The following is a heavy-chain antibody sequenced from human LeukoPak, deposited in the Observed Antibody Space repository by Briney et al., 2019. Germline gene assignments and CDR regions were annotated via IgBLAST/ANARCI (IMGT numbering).Heavy chain of an antibody. CDR2: IRPSGDNT. D-gene: IGHD6-19*01. J-gene: IGHJ5*02. CDR3: ARVAGWHWFDP. V-gene: IGHV3-23*01. Sequence: GGALRLSCAASGFTFSSYDVTWVRQAPGRGLEWVSSIRPSGDNTYYGDSVKGRFTISRDNSKNTVYLQMNNMRVDDTAVYYCARVAGWHWFDPWGQGTLVTVSS. CDR1: GFTFSSYD.